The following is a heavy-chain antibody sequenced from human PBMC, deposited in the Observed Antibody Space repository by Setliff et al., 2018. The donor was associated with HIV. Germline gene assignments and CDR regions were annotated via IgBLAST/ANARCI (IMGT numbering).Heavy chain of an antibody. V-gene: IGHV3-23*01. CDR3: ARLRLFSSALDY. D-gene: IGHD2-2*01. CDR1: GFAFSTFD. CDR2: VGVGGGAT. Sequence: GESLKISCAASGFAFSTFDVNWVRQAPGKGLEWVSAVGVGGGATYHADSVKGRFTLSRDNSKNTLFLQMNSLRPEDTAVFYCARLRLFSSALDYWGQGTLVTVSS. J-gene: IGHJ4*02.